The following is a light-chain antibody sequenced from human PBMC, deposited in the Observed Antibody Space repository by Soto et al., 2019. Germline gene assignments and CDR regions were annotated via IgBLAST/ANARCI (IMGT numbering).Light chain of an antibody. J-gene: IGLJ2*01. CDR3: SSYTRSSTLYVV. Sequence: QSALTQPASVSGSPGQSITISCTGTSSDVGGYNYVSWYQQQPDKAPKLMIYDVSNRPSGVSNRFSGSKSGNTASLTISGLQAEDEADYYCSSYTRSSTLYVVFGGGTKLTVL. CDR2: DVS. V-gene: IGLV2-14*01. CDR1: SSDVGGYNY.